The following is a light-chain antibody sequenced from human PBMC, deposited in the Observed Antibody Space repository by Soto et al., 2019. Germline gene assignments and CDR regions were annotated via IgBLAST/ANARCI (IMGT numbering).Light chain of an antibody. V-gene: IGKV3D-20*02. CDR3: QQRSNWPTIT. CDR1: QSVSSSY. Sequence: EIVLTQSPGTLSLSPGERATLSCRASQSVSSSYLALYQQKPGQAPRLLIYRTSNRATGIPARFSGSGSGTDLTLTMSSLEPEAFAVYYCQQRSNWPTITVGQGTRLEI. CDR2: RTS. J-gene: IGKJ5*01.